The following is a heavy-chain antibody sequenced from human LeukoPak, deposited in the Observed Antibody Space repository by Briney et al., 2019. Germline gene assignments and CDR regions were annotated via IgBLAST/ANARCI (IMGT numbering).Heavy chain of an antibody. CDR3: AKSSKVRGVIRYTRGYMGV. V-gene: IGHV3-23*01. D-gene: IGHD3-10*01. CDR2: ISGSGGST. CDR1: GFTFSSYA. Sequence: GGSLRLSCAASGFTFSSYAMSWVRQAPGKGLEWVSAISGSGGSTYYADSVKGRFTISRDNSKNTLYLQMNSLRAEDTAVYYCAKSSKVRGVIRYTRGYMGVWGKGTTVTVSS. J-gene: IGHJ6*03.